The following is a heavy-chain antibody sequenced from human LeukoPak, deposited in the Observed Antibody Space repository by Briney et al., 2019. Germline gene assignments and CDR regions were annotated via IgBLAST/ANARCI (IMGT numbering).Heavy chain of an antibody. D-gene: IGHD2-2*01. V-gene: IGHV1-69*04. J-gene: IGHJ3*02. CDR2: IIPILGIA. CDR3: ARDCSSTSCYDAFDI. Sequence: SVKVSCKASGGTFSSYTISWVRQAPGQGLEWMGRIIPILGIANYAQKLQGRVTMTTDTSTSTAYMELRSLRSDDTAVYYCARDCSSTSCYDAFDIWGQGTMVTVSS. CDR1: GGTFSSYT.